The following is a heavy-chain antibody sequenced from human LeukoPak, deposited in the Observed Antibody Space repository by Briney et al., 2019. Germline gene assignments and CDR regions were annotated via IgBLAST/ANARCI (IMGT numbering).Heavy chain of an antibody. CDR3: ARLLPDYYGSGSYFDY. Sequence: SETLSLTCTVSGGSISSSSYYWGWIRQPPGKGLEWIGSVYYSGNTYYNPSLKSRVTISVDTSKNQFSLKLSSVTAADTAVYYCARLLPDYYGSGSYFDYWGQGTLVTVSS. CDR1: GGSISSSSYY. V-gene: IGHV4-39*01. J-gene: IGHJ4*02. CDR2: VYYSGNT. D-gene: IGHD3-10*01.